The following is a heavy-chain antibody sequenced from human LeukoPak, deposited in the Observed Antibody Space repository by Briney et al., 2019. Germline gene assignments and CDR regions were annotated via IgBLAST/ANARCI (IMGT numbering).Heavy chain of an antibody. CDR1: GGSFRRYA. D-gene: IGHD1-1*01. V-gene: IGHV1-69*06. Sequence: ASVKVSCKASGGSFRRYAFAWVRQVPGQGLEWMGGIMPVLDTGSYAQGFQGRVTITADRSTGTAYMELRSLRPEDTALYYCAARDNGNDLLSYHAMDVWGNGTTVTVSS. CDR3: AARDNGNDLLSYHAMDV. CDR2: IMPVLDTG. J-gene: IGHJ6*04.